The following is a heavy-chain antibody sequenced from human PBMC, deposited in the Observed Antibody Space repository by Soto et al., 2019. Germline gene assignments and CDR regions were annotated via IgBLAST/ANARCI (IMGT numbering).Heavy chain of an antibody. V-gene: IGHV4-39*01. CDR2: IYYLGNT. CDR3: AGLYPYESSGYHLDY. J-gene: IGHJ4*02. Sequence: QLQLQESGPGLAKPSETLSLTCTVSGGSISSTSSYWAWIRQPPGKGLEWVGSIYYLGNTHYNPSRQSRGTISVDTSKNQYSLKLSSVTAADTAVFYCAGLYPYESSGYHLDYWSQGTLVTVSS. CDR1: GGSISSTSSY. D-gene: IGHD3-22*01.